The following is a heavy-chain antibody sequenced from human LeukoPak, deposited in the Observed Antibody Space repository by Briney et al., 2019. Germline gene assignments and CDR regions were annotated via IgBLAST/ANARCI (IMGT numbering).Heavy chain of an antibody. CDR1: GGSISHYY. V-gene: IGHV4-59*01. Sequence: SETLSLTCTVSGGSISHYYWSWIRQPPEKGREWIGYTYYGGSTKFNPSLKSRVAISVDTSKKQFSRNLTSVTAADTAVYYCARGPSVTSIGGPWGQGTLVTVSA. D-gene: IGHD4-17*01. CDR2: TYYGGST. J-gene: IGHJ5*02. CDR3: ARGPSVTSIGGP.